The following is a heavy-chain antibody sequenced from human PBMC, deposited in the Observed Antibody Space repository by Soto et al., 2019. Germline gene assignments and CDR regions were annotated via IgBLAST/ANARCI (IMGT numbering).Heavy chain of an antibody. CDR2: ISGSGGST. Sequence: EVQLLESGGALVQPGGSLRLSCAASGFTFSSYAMNWVRQAPGKGLGWVSVISGSGGSTYNADAVKGRFTISRDNSKNTLYLQMNSLRAEDTAVYYCAKRTVGWYFDLWGRGTLVTVSS. CDR3: AKRTVGWYFDL. V-gene: IGHV3-23*01. CDR1: GFTFSSYA. D-gene: IGHD4-17*01. J-gene: IGHJ2*01.